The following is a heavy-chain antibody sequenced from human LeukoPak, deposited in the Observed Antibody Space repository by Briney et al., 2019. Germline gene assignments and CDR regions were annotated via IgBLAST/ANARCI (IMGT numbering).Heavy chain of an antibody. V-gene: IGHV1-46*01. CDR3: ARGGPMVRGQACMDV. J-gene: IGHJ6*02. CDR1: GYTFTSYY. CDR2: INPSGGST. D-gene: IGHD3-10*01. Sequence: ASVKVSCKASGYTFTSYYMHWVRQAPGQGLEWMGIINPSGGSTGYAQKFQGRVTMTRDTSTSTVYMELSSLRSEDTAVYYCARGGPMVRGQACMDVWGQGTTVTVSS.